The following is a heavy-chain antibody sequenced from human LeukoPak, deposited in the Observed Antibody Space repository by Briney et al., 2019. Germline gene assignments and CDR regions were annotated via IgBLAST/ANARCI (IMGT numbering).Heavy chain of an antibody. J-gene: IGHJ3*02. CDR1: GFTFSSYA. V-gene: IGHV3-23*01. CDR2: ISGSGGSP. D-gene: IGHD1-26*01. Sequence: GGSLRLSCAASGFTFSSYAMSWVRQAPGKGLEWVSAISGSGGSPYYADSVKGRFTISRDNSKNTLYLQMNSLRAEDTAVYYCATLSGSYGDAFDIWGQGTMVTVSS. CDR3: ATLSGSYGDAFDI.